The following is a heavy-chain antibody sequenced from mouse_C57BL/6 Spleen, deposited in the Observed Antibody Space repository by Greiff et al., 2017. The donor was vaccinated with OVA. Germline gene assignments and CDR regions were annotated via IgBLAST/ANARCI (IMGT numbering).Heavy chain of an antibody. D-gene: IGHD2-3*01. J-gene: IGHJ2*01. CDR3: ARQGWEGD. V-gene: IGHV1-59*01. Sequence: VQLQQPGAELVRPGTSVKLSCKASGYTFTSYWMHWVKQRPGQGLEWIGVIDPSDSYTNYNQKFKGKATLTVDTSSSTAYMQLSSLTSEDSAVYYCARQGWEGDWGQGTTLTVSS. CDR1: GYTFTSYW. CDR2: IDPSDSYT.